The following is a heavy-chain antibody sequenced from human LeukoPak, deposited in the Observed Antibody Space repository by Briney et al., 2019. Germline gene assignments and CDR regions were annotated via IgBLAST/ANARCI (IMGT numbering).Heavy chain of an antibody. V-gene: IGHV4-39*01. D-gene: IGHD3-9*01. J-gene: IGHJ4*02. CDR1: GGSVSSIPFY. Sequence: SETLSLTCTVSGGSVSSIPFYWGWIRQPPEKGLQWIGNIYYSGSTYYNSSLSSRVTMSVDTSKNQFSLKMTSVTAADTAVYYCARLSKGRYFDYIFDYWGQGILVTVSS. CDR2: IYYSGST. CDR3: ARLSKGRYFDYIFDY.